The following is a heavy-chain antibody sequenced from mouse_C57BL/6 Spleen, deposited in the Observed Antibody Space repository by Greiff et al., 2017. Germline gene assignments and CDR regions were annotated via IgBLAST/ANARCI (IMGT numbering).Heavy chain of an antibody. CDR2: INPYNGGT. Sequence: EVQLQQSGPVLVKPGASVKMSCKASGYTFTDYYMNWVKQSHGKSLEWIGVINPYNGGTSYNQKFKGKATLTVDKSSSTAYMELNSLTSEDSAVYYCAREEVYYDYEYWYFDVWGTGTTVTVSS. CDR3: AREEVYYDYEYWYFDV. V-gene: IGHV1-19*01. CDR1: GYTFTDYY. J-gene: IGHJ1*03. D-gene: IGHD2-4*01.